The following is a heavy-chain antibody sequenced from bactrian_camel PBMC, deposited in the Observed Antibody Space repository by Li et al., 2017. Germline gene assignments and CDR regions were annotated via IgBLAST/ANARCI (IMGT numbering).Heavy chain of an antibody. Sequence: LVESGGGLAQPGGSLRLSCAASGFTFSTSAMSWVRQAPGKGLEWVSAVNSDGGLTYYQDSVKGRFFISRDNAKNTLYLQLNSLKTEDMAMYYCATTRGPSGSWNFDYWGRGTQVTVS. CDR2: VNSDGGLT. J-gene: IGHJ6*01. V-gene: IGHV3S40*01. D-gene: IGHD2*01. CDR3: ATTRGPSGSWNFDY. CDR1: GFTFSTSA.